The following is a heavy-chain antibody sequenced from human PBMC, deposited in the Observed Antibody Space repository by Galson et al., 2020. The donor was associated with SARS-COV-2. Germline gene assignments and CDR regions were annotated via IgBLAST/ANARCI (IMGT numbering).Heavy chain of an antibody. CDR2: INSDGSST. D-gene: IGHD3-9*01. Sequence: GRSLRLSCAASGFTFSSYWMHLVRQAPGKRLVWVSRINSDGSSTSYADSVKGRFTISRDNAKNTLYLQMNSLRAEDTAVYYCARAGEDYDILTGYYTHDAFDIWGQGTMVTVSS. CDR3: ARAGEDYDILTGYYTHDAFDI. CDR1: GFTFSSYW. J-gene: IGHJ3*02. V-gene: IGHV3-74*01.